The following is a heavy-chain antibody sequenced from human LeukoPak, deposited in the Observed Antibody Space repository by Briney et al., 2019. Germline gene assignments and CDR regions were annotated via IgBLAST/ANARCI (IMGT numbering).Heavy chain of an antibody. V-gene: IGHV3-7*01. CDR3: ATDYTTGGRWYFDL. CDR1: GFTFSSYW. J-gene: IGHJ2*01. Sequence: PGGSLRLSCAASGFTFSSYWMSWVRQAPGKGLEWVANIKKDGSEKYYVDSVKGRFTISRDNAKNSLYLQMNSLRAEDTAGYYCATDYTTGGRWYFDLWGRGTLVTVSS. CDR2: IKKDGSEK. D-gene: IGHD4-17*01.